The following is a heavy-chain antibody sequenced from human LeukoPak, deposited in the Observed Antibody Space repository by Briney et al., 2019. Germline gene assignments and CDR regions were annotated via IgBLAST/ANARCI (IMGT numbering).Heavy chain of an antibody. V-gene: IGHV4-39*01. Sequence: SETLSLXCTVSGGSISSSGYYWGWSRQPPGKGLEWIASIYYSGITYYNPSLKSRVTISVDTSKNQLSLKLSSLTAADTAVYYCARHEYSGSYYGLSWFDPWGQGTLVTVSS. CDR3: ARHEYSGSYYGLSWFDP. J-gene: IGHJ5*02. D-gene: IGHD1-26*01. CDR2: IYYSGIT. CDR1: GGSISSSGYY.